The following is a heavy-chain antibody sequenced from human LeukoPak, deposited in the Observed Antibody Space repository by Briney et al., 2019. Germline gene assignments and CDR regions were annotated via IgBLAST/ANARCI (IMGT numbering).Heavy chain of an antibody. Sequence: ASVKVSCKASGYTFTSYGISWVRQAPGQGLEWMGWISAYNGNTNYAQKLQGRVTMTTDTSTSTAYMELRSLRSDDTAVYYCAGPTNFYYYHGMDVWGQGTTVTVSS. CDR3: AGPTNFYYYHGMDV. D-gene: IGHD5-12*01. CDR1: GYTFTSYG. CDR2: ISAYNGNT. J-gene: IGHJ6*02. V-gene: IGHV1-18*01.